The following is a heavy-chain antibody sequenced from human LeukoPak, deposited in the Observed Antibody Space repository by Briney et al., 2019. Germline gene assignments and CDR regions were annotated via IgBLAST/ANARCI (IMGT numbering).Heavy chain of an antibody. V-gene: IGHV4-39*01. J-gene: IGHJ5*02. Sequence: SETLSLTCTVSGGSISSRNYYWGWIRQSPGKGLEWIGSIYYSGSTYYSPSLKSRVTISVDTSKNQFSLKLSSVTAADTAVYYCARIIEMATIFAPFDPWGQGTLVTVSS. CDR3: ARIIEMATIFAPFDP. CDR2: IYYSGST. CDR1: GGSISSRNYY. D-gene: IGHD5-24*01.